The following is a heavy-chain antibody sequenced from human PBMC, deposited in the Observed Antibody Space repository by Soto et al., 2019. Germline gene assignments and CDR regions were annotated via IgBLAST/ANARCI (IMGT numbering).Heavy chain of an antibody. D-gene: IGHD5-18*01. CDR3: ARVLVDTAMVTVWFDP. J-gene: IGHJ5*02. CDR1: GGSISSSSYY. CDR2: IYYSGST. V-gene: IGHV4-39*01. Sequence: SETLSLTCTVSGGSISSSSYYWGWIRQPPGKGLEWIGSIYYSGSTYYNPSLKSRVTISVDTSKNQFSLKLSSVTAADTAVYYCARVLVDTAMVTVWFDPWGQGTLVTVYS.